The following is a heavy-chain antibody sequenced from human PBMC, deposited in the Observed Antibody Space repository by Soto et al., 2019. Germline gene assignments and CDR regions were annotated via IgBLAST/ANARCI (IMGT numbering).Heavy chain of an antibody. CDR3: AREGCYDFWSGLRYYYYDMDV. CDR2: IIPIFGTA. Sequence: QVQLVQSGAEVKKPGSSVKVSCKASGGTFSSYAISWVRQAPGQGLEWMGGIIPIFGTANYAQKFQGRVTITADESTNTAYMELSSLRSEDTAVYYCAREGCYDFWSGLRYYYYDMDVWGQGTTVTVSS. D-gene: IGHD3-3*01. CDR1: GGTFSSYA. J-gene: IGHJ6*02. V-gene: IGHV1-69*01.